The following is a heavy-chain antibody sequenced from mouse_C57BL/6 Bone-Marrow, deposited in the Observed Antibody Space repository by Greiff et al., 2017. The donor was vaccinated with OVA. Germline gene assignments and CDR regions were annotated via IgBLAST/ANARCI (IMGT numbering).Heavy chain of an antibody. D-gene: IGHD2-2*01. CDR2: INPSNGGT. Sequence: QVQLKQPGTELVKPGASVKLSCKASGYTFTSYWMHWVKQRPGQGLEWIGNINPSNGGTNYNEKFKSKATLTVDKSSSTAYMQLSSLTSEDSAVXYCARGGLRRRGYAMDYWGQGASVTVSS. J-gene: IGHJ4*01. V-gene: IGHV1-53*01. CDR1: GYTFTSYW. CDR3: ARGGLRRRGYAMDY.